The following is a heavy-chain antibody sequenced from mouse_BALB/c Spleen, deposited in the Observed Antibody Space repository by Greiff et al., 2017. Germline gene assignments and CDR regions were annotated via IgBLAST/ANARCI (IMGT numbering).Heavy chain of an antibody. CDR3: TRDVDY. CDR2: IYPSDSYT. CDR1: GYTFTSYW. J-gene: IGHJ4*01. V-gene: IGHV1-69*02. Sequence: VQLQQPGAELVRPGASVKLSCKASGYTFTSYWINWVKQRPGQGLEWIGNIYPSDSYTNYNQKFKDKATLTVDKSSSTAYMQLSSPTSEDSAVYYCTRDVDYWGQGTSVTVSS.